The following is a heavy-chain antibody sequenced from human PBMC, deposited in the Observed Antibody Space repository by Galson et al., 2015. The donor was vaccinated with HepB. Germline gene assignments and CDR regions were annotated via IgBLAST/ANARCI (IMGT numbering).Heavy chain of an antibody. V-gene: IGHV6-1*01. D-gene: IGHD3-10*01. Sequence: CAISGDSVSSGSVAWNWIRQSPSRGLEWLGRTYYRSKWYNDYAVSVKSRIIINPDTSKNQFSLQLNSVTPEDTAVYYCARGFRSAVDYWGQGTLVTVSA. CDR2: TYYRSKWYN. J-gene: IGHJ4*02. CDR3: ARGFRSAVDY. CDR1: GDSVSSGSVA.